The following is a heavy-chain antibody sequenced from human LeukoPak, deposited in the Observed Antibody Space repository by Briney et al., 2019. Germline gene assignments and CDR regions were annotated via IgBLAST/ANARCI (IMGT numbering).Heavy chain of an antibody. Sequence: SVKVSCKASGGTFSSYAISWVRQAPGQRLEWMGGIIPIFGTANYAQKFQGRVTITADKSTSTAYMELSSLRSEDTAVYYCARDKNYDILTGYYGIMDVWGKGTTVTVSS. CDR3: ARDKNYDILTGYYGIMDV. D-gene: IGHD3-9*01. V-gene: IGHV1-69*06. CDR2: IIPIFGTA. CDR1: GGTFSSYA. J-gene: IGHJ6*03.